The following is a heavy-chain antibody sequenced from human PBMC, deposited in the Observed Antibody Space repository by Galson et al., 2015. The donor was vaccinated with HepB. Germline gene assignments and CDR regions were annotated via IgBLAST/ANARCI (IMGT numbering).Heavy chain of an antibody. D-gene: IGHD4-23*01. V-gene: IGHV3-11*06. Sequence: SLRLSCAASGFTFSDYYMSWIRQAPGKGLEWVSYISSSSSYTNYADSVKGRFTISRDNAKNSLYLQMNSLRAEDTAVYYCARDHYGGNSFFDYWGQGTLVTVSS. J-gene: IGHJ4*02. CDR2: ISSSSSYT. CDR1: GFTFSDYY. CDR3: ARDHYGGNSFFDY.